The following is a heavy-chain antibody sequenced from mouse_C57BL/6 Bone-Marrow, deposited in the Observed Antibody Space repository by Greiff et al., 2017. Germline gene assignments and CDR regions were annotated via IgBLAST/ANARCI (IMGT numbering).Heavy chain of an antibody. CDR3: ARVYYDSSYYAMDY. Sequence: QVTLKVSGPGILQPSQTLSLTCSFSGFSLSTFGMGVGWIRQPPGKGLEWLAHIWWDDDKYYNPALKSRPTISKDTSKNQVFLKSANVDTAETATYYCARVYYDSSYYAMDYWGQGTSVTVSS. CDR1: GFSLSTFGMG. J-gene: IGHJ4*01. D-gene: IGHD1-1*01. CDR2: IWWDDDK. V-gene: IGHV8-8*01.